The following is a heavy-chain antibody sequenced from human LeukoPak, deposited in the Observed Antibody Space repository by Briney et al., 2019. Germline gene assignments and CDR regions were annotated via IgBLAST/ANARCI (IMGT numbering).Heavy chain of an antibody. CDR2: INWNGGST. V-gene: IGHV3-20*04. Sequence: GGSLRLSCAASGFTFDDYGTSWVRQAPGKGLEWVSGINWNGGSTGYADSVKGRFTISRDNAKNSLYLQMNSLRAEDTALYYCARTNVLRFLEWPESPGDYYYYYMDVWGKGTTVTVSS. CDR3: ARTNVLRFLEWPESPGDYYYYYMDV. CDR1: GFTFDDYG. J-gene: IGHJ6*03. D-gene: IGHD3-3*01.